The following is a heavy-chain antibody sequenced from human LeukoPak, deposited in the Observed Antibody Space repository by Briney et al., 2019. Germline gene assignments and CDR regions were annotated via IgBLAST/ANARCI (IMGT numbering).Heavy chain of an antibody. CDR2: ISVTGGTT. J-gene: IGHJ4*02. CDR1: EFSLIVFA. V-gene: IGHV3-23*01. Sequence: PGGSLRLSCAASEFSLIVFAMSGVRQAPGRGLKWVASISVTGGTTYYADSVKGRFNISRDNSKSNLFLQMSVLRGEDTAVYYCVKGRPRLAIPWDYWGQGTLVTVSS. CDR3: VKGRPRLAIPWDY. D-gene: IGHD2-2*02.